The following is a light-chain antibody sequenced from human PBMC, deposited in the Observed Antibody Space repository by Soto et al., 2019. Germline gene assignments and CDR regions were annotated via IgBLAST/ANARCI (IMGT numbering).Light chain of an antibody. Sequence: ETVLTQSPGTLSLSPGERATRSCRASQSVNGNYLAWYHQEPGQAPRLLIYGASNRATGIPDRFSGSGSGTDFTLSISRLEPGDFGMYFCHQYGSSPRTFGQGTKVDIK. CDR2: GAS. CDR3: HQYGSSPRT. CDR1: QSVNGNY. V-gene: IGKV3-20*01. J-gene: IGKJ1*01.